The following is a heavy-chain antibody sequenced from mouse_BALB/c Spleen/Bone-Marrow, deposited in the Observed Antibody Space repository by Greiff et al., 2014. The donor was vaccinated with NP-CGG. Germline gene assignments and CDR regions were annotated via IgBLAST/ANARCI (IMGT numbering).Heavy chain of an antibody. J-gene: IGHJ3*01. D-gene: IGHD4-1*01. CDR1: GYTFTSSN. Sequence: QVQLQQSGAELVRSGASVKMSCKASGYTFTSSNMYWVKQTPGQGLEWIGYIYPGNGGTNYNQKFKGKATLTADTSSSTAYMQISSLTSEDSAVYFCARGGTGTFAYWGQGTLVTVSA. CDR2: IYPGNGGT. CDR3: ARGGTGTFAY. V-gene: IGHV1-12*01.